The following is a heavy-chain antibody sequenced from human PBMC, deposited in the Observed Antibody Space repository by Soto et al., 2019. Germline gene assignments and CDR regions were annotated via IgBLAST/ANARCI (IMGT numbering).Heavy chain of an antibody. CDR1: GFSFSSSD. Sequence: LRLSCSASGFSFSSSDMSWVRQVPGEGLEWVSVIYSGGSTHDADYVKGRFSVSRDTSKNTVHLQMNSLRVDDTAVYYCGTGSRKDYNFAMEVWGQGT. CDR2: IYSGGST. J-gene: IGHJ6*02. CDR3: GTGSRKDYNFAMEV. V-gene: IGHV3-53*01.